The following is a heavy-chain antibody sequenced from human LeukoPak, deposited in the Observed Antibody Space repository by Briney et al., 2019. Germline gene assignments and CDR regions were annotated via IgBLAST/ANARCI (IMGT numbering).Heavy chain of an antibody. V-gene: IGHV3-23*01. Sequence: GGSLRLSCAASGFTFSSYAMSWVRQAPGKGLEWVSAISGSGGSTYYADSVKGRFTIPRGNSKNTLYLQMNSLRAEDTTVYYCAKVQIFGVAITFDYWGQGTLVTVSS. CDR2: ISGSGGST. CDR1: GFTFSSYA. D-gene: IGHD3-3*01. CDR3: AKVQIFGVAITFDY. J-gene: IGHJ4*02.